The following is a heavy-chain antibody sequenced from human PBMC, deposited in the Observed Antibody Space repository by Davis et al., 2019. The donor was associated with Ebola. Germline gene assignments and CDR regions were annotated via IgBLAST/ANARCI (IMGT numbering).Heavy chain of an antibody. CDR3: ARRLVWDWFDP. CDR1: GGSISSYY. J-gene: IGHJ5*02. V-gene: IGHV4-59*01. CDR2: IYYSGST. D-gene: IGHD6-19*01. Sequence: SETLSLTCTVSGGSISSYYWSWIRQPPGKGLEWIGYIYYSGSTNYNPSLKSRVTISVDTSKNQFSLKLSSVTAADTAVYYCARRLVWDWFDPWGQGTLVTVSS.